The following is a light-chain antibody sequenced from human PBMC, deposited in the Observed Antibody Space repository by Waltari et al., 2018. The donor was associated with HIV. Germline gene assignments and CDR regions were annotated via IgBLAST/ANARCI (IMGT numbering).Light chain of an antibody. CDR1: SRDVGGYNY. Sequence: QSALTQPPSASGSPGQSVTISCTGTSRDVGGYNYVSWYQQHPGKAPELMIYEVSKRPSGVPERFSGSKSGNTASLTVSGLQAEDEADYYCSSYAGSNNLEVFGGGTKLTVL. J-gene: IGLJ2*01. CDR2: EVS. V-gene: IGLV2-8*01. CDR3: SSYAGSNNLEV.